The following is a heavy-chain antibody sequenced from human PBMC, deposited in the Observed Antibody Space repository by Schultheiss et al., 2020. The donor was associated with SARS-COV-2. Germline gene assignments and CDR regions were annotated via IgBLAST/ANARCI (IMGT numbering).Heavy chain of an antibody. Sequence: SETLSLTCAVSGGSISSSNWWSWVRQPPGKGLEWIGEIYHSGSTNYNPSLKSRLTISVDTSKNQFSLKLSSVTAADTAVYYCARGAAVAGWRVGDRAHFDYWGQGTLVTVSS. CDR1: GGSISSSNW. V-gene: IGHV4-4*02. CDR2: IYHSGST. CDR3: ARGAAVAGWRVGDRAHFDY. D-gene: IGHD6-19*01. J-gene: IGHJ4*02.